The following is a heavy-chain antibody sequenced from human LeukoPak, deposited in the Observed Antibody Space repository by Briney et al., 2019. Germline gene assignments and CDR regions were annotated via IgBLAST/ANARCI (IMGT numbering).Heavy chain of an antibody. CDR2: IYSGGSA. D-gene: IGHD2-2*01. CDR3: ARDPRTLGYCSSTSCPPS. CDR1: GFTVSTNY. V-gene: IGHV3-53*01. J-gene: IGHJ5*02. Sequence: GGSLRLSCAASGFTVSTNYINWVRQAPGKGLEWVSVIYSGGSAYYADSVKGRFTISRDNAKNSLYLQMNSLRAEDTAVYYCARDPRTLGYCSSTSCPPSWGQGTLVTVSS.